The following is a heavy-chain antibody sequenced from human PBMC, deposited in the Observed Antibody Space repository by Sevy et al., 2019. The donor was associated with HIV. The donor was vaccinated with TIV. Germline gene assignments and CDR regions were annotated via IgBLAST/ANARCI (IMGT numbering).Heavy chain of an antibody. D-gene: IGHD3-22*01. CDR1: GFTFSGSA. Sequence: GGSLRLSCAASGFTFSGSAMHWVRQASGKGLEWVGRIRSQANSCATAYAASVKGRFTISRDDSKNTAYLQMNSLKTEDTAVYYCTRTYYYDSSGYYYIDYWGQGTLVTVSS. CDR3: TRTYYYDSSGYYYIDY. V-gene: IGHV3-73*01. CDR2: IRSQANSCAT. J-gene: IGHJ4*02.